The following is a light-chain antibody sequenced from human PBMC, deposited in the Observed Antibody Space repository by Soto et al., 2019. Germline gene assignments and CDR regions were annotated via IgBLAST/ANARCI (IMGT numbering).Light chain of an antibody. V-gene: IGKV1-33*01. CDR3: QQYDNLQLT. J-gene: IGKJ4*01. Sequence: DIQMTQSPSSLSASVGDRVTITCQASQDISNYLNWYQQKPGKAPKLLIYDASNLETGVPSRFSGSGSGTDFTFTISSLQPDDIDTYYCQQYDNLQLTFGGGTKVDIK. CDR2: DAS. CDR1: QDISNY.